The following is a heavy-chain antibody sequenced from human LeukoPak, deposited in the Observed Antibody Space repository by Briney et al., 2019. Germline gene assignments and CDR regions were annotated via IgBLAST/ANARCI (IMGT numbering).Heavy chain of an antibody. Sequence: GTSVKVSCKASGFTFTSSAMQWVRQARGQRLEWIGWIVVGSGNTNYAQKFQERVTITRDMSTSTAYMELSGLGSEDTAVYYCAAGGGIVGATTAFDIWGQGTMVTVSS. CDR2: IVVGSGNT. J-gene: IGHJ3*02. V-gene: IGHV1-58*02. D-gene: IGHD1-26*01. CDR3: AAGGGIVGATTAFDI. CDR1: GFTFTSSA.